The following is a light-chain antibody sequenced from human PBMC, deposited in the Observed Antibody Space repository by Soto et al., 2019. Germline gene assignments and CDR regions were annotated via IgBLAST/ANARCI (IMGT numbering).Light chain of an antibody. CDR2: SAS. CDR3: QEYSRSQT. CDR1: QSANNKY. Sequence: EIVLTQSPGTLSLSPGERATLSCRASQSANNKYLAWYQQKPGQAPRLLIYSASSRATGIPDRFSGSGSGTDFTLTISRLEPEDFAVYYCQEYSRSQTFGQGTKVEIK. J-gene: IGKJ1*01. V-gene: IGKV3-20*01.